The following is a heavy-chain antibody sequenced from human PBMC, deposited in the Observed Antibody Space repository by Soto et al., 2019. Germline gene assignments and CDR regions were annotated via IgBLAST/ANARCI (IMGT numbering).Heavy chain of an antibody. CDR3: ARDIVCTVTIPGVSH. Sequence: GGSLRLSCAASGFTFSSYSMNWVRQAPGKGLEWVSSISSSSSYIYYADSVKGRFTLSRDNAKNSLYLQMNSLRAEDTAVYYCARDIVCTVTIPGVSHWGQGTLVTVSS. CDR1: GFTFSSYS. J-gene: IGHJ4*02. CDR2: ISSSSSYI. D-gene: IGHD4-17*01. V-gene: IGHV3-21*01.